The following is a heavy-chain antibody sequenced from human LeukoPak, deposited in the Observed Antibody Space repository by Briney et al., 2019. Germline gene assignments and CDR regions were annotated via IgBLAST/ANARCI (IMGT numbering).Heavy chain of an antibody. Sequence: SETLSLTCTVSGGSISSSSYYWGWIRQTPGKGLEWIGSIYYSGSTYYNPSLKSRVTISVDTSKNQFSLKLSSVTAADTAVYYCAVSGSPLDAFDIWGQGTMVTVSS. CDR3: AVSGSPLDAFDI. D-gene: IGHD1-26*01. CDR2: IYYSGST. J-gene: IGHJ3*02. CDR1: GGSISSSSYY. V-gene: IGHV4-39*01.